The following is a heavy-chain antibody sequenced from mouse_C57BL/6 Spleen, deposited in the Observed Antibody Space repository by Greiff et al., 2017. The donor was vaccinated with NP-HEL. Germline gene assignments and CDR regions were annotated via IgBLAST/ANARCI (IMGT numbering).Heavy chain of an antibody. V-gene: IGHV14-2*01. CDR3: ASGSTMITPGVYYYAMGD. CDR1: GFNIKDYY. Sequence: VQLQQSGAELVKPGASVKLSCTASGFNIKDYYMHWVKQRTEQGLEWIGRIDPEDGETKYAPKFQGKATILADTSSNTAYLQLSSLTSEDTAVYYCASGSTMITPGVYYYAMGDWGQGASVTVSS. CDR2: IDPEDGET. J-gene: IGHJ4*01. D-gene: IGHD2-4*01.